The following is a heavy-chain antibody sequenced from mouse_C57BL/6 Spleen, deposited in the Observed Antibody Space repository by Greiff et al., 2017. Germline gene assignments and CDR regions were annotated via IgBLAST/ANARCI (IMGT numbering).Heavy chain of an antibody. V-gene: IGHV3-6*01. CDR1: GYFITSGYY. Sequence: EVQVVESGPGLVKPSQSLSLTCSFTGYFITSGYYWHWIRQFPGNKLEWMGYISYDGSHNYHPSIKNRISSTRDTAKNQFFLKLTSVTTEDTATYYCARGNSYFDVWGTGTTVTVSS. CDR3: ARGNSYFDV. J-gene: IGHJ1*03. CDR2: ISYDGSH.